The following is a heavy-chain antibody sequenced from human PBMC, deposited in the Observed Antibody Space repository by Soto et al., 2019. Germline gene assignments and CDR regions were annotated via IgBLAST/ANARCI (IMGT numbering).Heavy chain of an antibody. D-gene: IGHD3-3*01. CDR1: GFTFTSSA. Sequence: SVKVSCKASGFTFTSSAMQWVRQARGQRLEWIGWIVVGSGNTNYAQKFQERVTITRDMSTSTAYMELSSLRSEDTAVYYCAATSPRLRFLEWFRPDYYYYYMDVWGKGTTVTVSS. CDR2: IVVGSGNT. V-gene: IGHV1-58*02. CDR3: AATSPRLRFLEWFRPDYYYYYMDV. J-gene: IGHJ6*03.